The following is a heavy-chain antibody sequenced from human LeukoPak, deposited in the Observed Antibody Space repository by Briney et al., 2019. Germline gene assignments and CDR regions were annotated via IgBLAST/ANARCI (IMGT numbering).Heavy chain of an antibody. Sequence: GGSLRLSCAASGFTFDDYAMHWVRQAPGKGLEWVSGISWNSGRIGYADSVKGRFTISRDNAKNSLYLQMNSLRAEDTALYYCARGYGSGSYWLYFDYWGQGTLVTVSS. D-gene: IGHD3-10*01. CDR2: ISWNSGRI. CDR1: GFTFDDYA. J-gene: IGHJ4*02. V-gene: IGHV3-9*01. CDR3: ARGYGSGSYWLYFDY.